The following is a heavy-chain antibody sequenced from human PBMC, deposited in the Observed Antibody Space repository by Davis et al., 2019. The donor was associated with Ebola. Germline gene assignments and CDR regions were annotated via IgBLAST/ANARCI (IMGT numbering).Heavy chain of an antibody. D-gene: IGHD6-19*01. J-gene: IGHJ4*02. CDR2: ISSGSSYI. CDR1: GFTFSSYS. CDR3: ARGSSGWAYRGGY. Sequence: GESLKISCAASGFTFSSYSMNWVRQAPGKGLEWVSSISSGSSYIYYADSVKGRFTISRDNAKNSLYLQMNSLRAEDTAVYYCARGSSGWAYRGGYWGQGTLVTVSS. V-gene: IGHV3-21*01.